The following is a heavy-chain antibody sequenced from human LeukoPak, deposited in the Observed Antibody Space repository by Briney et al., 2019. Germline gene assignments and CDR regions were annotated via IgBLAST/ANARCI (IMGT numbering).Heavy chain of an antibody. D-gene: IGHD5-12*01. J-gene: IGHJ6*03. CDR3: ARALGARAYYYMDV. CDR2: IYSSGIT. CDR1: GGSISSYC. Sequence: SETLSLTCTVSGGSISSYCWNWIRQSAGKGLEWIGRIYSSGITDYSPSLKSRATMSVDTSNNQFSLRLTSVIAADTAVYYCARALGARAYYYMDVWGKGTTVTVSS. V-gene: IGHV4-4*07.